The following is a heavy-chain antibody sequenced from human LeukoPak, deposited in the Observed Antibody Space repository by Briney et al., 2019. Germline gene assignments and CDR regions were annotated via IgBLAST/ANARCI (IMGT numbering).Heavy chain of an antibody. CDR1: GYTFTSYD. Sequence: ASVKVSCKASGYTFTSYDINWVRQATGQGLEWMGWMNPNSGNTGYAQKFQGRVTITRNTSISTAYMELSSLRSEDTAVYYCARQASYYDFWSGYYYYYMDVWGKGTTVTVSS. V-gene: IGHV1-8*01. CDR2: MNPNSGNT. J-gene: IGHJ6*03. D-gene: IGHD3-3*01. CDR3: ARQASYYDFWSGYYYYYMDV.